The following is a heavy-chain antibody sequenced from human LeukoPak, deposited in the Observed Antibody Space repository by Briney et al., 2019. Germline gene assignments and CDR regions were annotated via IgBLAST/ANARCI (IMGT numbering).Heavy chain of an antibody. J-gene: IGHJ4*02. CDR1: GGTFISYA. Sequence: ASVKVSCKASGGTFISYASSWVRQAPGQGLEWMGRIIPILGIAHYAQKFQGRVTITADKPTRTADMELSSLRSKDAAVHYLPRDDNGDYGGWGRGTLDSVPS. CDR2: IIPILGIA. D-gene: IGHD4-17*01. V-gene: IGHV1-69*04. CDR3: PRDDNGDYGG.